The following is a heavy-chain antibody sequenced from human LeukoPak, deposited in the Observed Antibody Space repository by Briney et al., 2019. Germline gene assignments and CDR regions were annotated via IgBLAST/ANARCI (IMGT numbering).Heavy chain of an antibody. CDR1: GYTFTSYY. CDR2: INPSGGST. CDR3: ARDQVVWKGGGYYYYGMDV. V-gene: IGHV1-46*01. Sequence: ASVTVSCKASGYTFTSYYMHWVRQAPGQGLEWMGIINPSGGSTSYAQKFQGRVTMTRDTSTSTVYMELSSLRSEDTAVYYCARDQVVWKGGGYYYYGMDVWGQGTTVTVSS. D-gene: IGHD3-16*01. J-gene: IGHJ6*02.